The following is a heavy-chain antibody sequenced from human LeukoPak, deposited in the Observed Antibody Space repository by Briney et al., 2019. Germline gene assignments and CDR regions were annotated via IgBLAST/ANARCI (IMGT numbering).Heavy chain of an antibody. D-gene: IGHD3-16*02. Sequence: PSETLSLTCTVSGGSISSSSYYWGWIRQPPGKGLEWIGSIYYSGSTYYNPSLKSRVTISVDTSKNQFSLKLSSVTAADTAVYYCESTSVMITFGGVIVPLDYWGQGTLVTVSS. V-gene: IGHV4-39*07. CDR2: IYYSGST. CDR1: GGSISSSSYY. CDR3: ESTSVMITFGGVIVPLDY. J-gene: IGHJ4*02.